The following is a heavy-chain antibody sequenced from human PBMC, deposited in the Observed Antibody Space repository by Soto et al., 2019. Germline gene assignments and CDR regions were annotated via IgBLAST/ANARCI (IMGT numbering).Heavy chain of an antibody. J-gene: IGHJ6*02. CDR3: AKGRYEDIYGGKGWASTYGMDV. CDR2: ISYDGSNK. CDR1: GFTFSSYG. Sequence: GGSLRLSCAASGFTFSSYGMHWVRQAPGKGLEWVAVISYDGSNKYNADSVKGRFTISRDNSKNTLYLQMNSLRAEDTAVYYCAKGRYEDIYGGKGWASTYGMDVWGQGTTVTVSS. D-gene: IGHD4-17*01. V-gene: IGHV3-30*18.